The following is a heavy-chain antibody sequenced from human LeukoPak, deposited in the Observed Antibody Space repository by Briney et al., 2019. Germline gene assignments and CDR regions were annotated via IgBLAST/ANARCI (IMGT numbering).Heavy chain of an antibody. D-gene: IGHD3-16*01. J-gene: IGHJ4*02. Sequence: ASVKVSCKASGYTVSDYYVHWVRQAPGQGLEWMGLINPNNGATSILQKFQGRVTMTRDTSTTTVYMELTRLSFDDTAVYYCAKGERFFYFEYWGQGTLVSVSS. CDR1: GYTVSDYY. V-gene: IGHV1-2*06. CDR2: INPNNGAT. CDR3: AKGERFFYFEY.